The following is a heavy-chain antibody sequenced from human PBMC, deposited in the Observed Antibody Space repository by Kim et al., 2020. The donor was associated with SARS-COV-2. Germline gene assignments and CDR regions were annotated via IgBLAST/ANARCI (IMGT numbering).Heavy chain of an antibody. D-gene: IGHD6-13*01. V-gene: IGHV5-51*01. CDR2: IYPGDSDT. Sequence: GESLKISCKGSGYSFTSYWIGWVRQMPGKGLEWMGIIYPGDSDTRYSPSFQGQVTISADKSISTAYLQWSSLKASDTAMYYCALRIAAAGRYADWYFDLWGRGTLVTVSS. CDR3: ALRIAAAGRYADWYFDL. J-gene: IGHJ2*01. CDR1: GYSFTSYW.